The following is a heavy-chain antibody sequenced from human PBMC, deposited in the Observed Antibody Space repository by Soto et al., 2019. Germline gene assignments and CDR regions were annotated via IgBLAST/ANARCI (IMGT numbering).Heavy chain of an antibody. CDR2: ISYDASDK. J-gene: IGHJ6*02. V-gene: IGHV3-30*18. D-gene: IGHD3-10*01. CDR3: AKVPSDRGYYYYAMDV. Sequence: PGGSLRLSCEASGFTFSRYAMHWFRQAPGKGLEWVAVISYDASDKYYEDSVKGRFTISRDNSKNTLYLQMNSLRGEDTAVYYCAKVPSDRGYYYYAMDVWGQGTTVTVSS. CDR1: GFTFSRYA.